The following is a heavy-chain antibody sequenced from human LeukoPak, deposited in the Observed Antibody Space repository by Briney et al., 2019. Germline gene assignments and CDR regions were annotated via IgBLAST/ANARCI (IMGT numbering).Heavy chain of an antibody. J-gene: IGHJ5*02. V-gene: IGHV4-34*01. Sequence: SETLSLTCAVHGASFAGYSWSWIRQSPGKGLEWIGEVNRVGYTIYNSSLKSRVNISIDTSTTQFSLRLSSVTVADTAVYFCARERVVSDYNWFDPWGQGTLVTVSS. D-gene: IGHD6-25*01. CDR2: VNRVGYT. CDR3: ARERVVSDYNWFDP. CDR1: GASFAGYS.